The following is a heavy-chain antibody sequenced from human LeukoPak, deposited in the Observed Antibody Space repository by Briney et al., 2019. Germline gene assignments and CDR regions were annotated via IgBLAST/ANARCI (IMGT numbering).Heavy chain of an antibody. Sequence: GRSLRLSCAASGFTFSSYAMSWVRQAPGKGLEWVSYISSSGATIHYADSVKGRFTISRDNAKKSLYLQMNSLRAEDTAVYYCAAGAMALIDYWGQGTLVTVSS. CDR3: AAGAMALIDY. CDR1: GFTFSSYA. D-gene: IGHD5-18*01. J-gene: IGHJ4*02. CDR2: ISSSGATI. V-gene: IGHV3-48*04.